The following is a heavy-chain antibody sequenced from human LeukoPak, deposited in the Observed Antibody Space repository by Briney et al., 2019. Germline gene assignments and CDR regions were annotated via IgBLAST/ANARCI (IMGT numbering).Heavy chain of an antibody. V-gene: IGHV4-31*03. CDR2: IYYSGST. CDR3: ASLGYSSGSRWFDP. CDR1: GGSISSGGYY. Sequence: SETLSLTCTVSGGSISSGGYYWSWIRQHPGKGLEWIGYIYYSGSTYYNPSLKSRVTISVDTSKNQFSLKLSSVTAADTAVYYCASLGYSSGSRWFDPWGQGTLVTVSS. J-gene: IGHJ5*02. D-gene: IGHD6-19*01.